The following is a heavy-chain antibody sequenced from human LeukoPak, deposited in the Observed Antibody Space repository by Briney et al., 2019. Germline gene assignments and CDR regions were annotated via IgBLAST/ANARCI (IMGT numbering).Heavy chain of an antibody. J-gene: IGHJ4*02. Sequence: SETLSLTCTVSGGSVNSGSYYWNWIRQPPGKGLEWIGYIYYSGSTNYNPSLKSRVTISVDTSKNQFSLKLSSVTAADTAVYYCARGGEGYFDYWGQGTLVTVSS. CDR2: IYYSGST. D-gene: IGHD7-27*01. CDR3: ARGGEGYFDY. CDR1: GGSVNSGSYY. V-gene: IGHV4-61*01.